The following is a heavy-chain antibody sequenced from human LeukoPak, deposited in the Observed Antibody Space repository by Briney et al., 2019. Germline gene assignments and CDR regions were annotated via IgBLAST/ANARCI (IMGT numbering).Heavy chain of an antibody. CDR2: IIPIFGTA. CDR3: ARGAYNWNYVDY. Sequence: GASVKVSCKASGGTFSSYAIIWVRQAPGQGLEWMGGIIPIFGTANYAQKFQGRVTITTDESTSTAYMELSSLRSEDTAVYYCARGAYNWNYVDYWGQGTLVTVSS. V-gene: IGHV1-69*05. J-gene: IGHJ4*02. CDR1: GGTFSSYA. D-gene: IGHD1-20*01.